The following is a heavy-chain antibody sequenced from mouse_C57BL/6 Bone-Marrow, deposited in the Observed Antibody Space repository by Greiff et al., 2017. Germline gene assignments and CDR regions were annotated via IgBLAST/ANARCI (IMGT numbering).Heavy chain of an antibody. D-gene: IGHD2-1*01. CDR3: ARRGIYYGSYYFDY. CDR2: ISGGGGNT. CDR1: GFTFSSYT. J-gene: IGHJ2*01. V-gene: IGHV5-9*01. Sequence: EVQVVESGGGLVKPGGSLKLSCAASGFTFSSYTMSWVRQTPEKRLEWVATISGGGGNTYYPDSVKGRFTISRDNAKNTLYLQMSSLRSEDTALYYCARRGIYYGSYYFDYWGQGTTLTVSS.